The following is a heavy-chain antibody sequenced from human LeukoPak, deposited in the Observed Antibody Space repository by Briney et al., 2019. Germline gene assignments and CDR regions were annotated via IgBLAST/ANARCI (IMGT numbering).Heavy chain of an antibody. V-gene: IGHV3-53*01. CDR1: GFTVSSNY. Sequence: GGSLRLSCAASGFTVSSNYMSWVRQAPGKGLEWVSVIYSGGSTYYADSVKGRFTISRDNSKNTLYLQMNSLRAEDTAVYYCAREGVGYGDYGRAPYGMDVWGQGTTVTVSS. CDR3: AREGVGYGDYGRAPYGMDV. D-gene: IGHD4-17*01. J-gene: IGHJ6*02. CDR2: IYSGGST.